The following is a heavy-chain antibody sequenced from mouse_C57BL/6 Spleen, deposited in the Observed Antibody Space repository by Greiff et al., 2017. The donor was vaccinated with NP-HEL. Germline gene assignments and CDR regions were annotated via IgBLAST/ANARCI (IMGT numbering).Heavy chain of an antibody. CDR2: ISSGSSTI. J-gene: IGHJ3*01. V-gene: IGHV5-17*01. CDR3: ARNWDAAWFAY. D-gene: IGHD4-1*01. CDR1: GFTFSDYG. Sequence: EVKLQESGGGLVKPGGSLKLSCAASGFTFSDYGMHWVRQAPEKGLEWVAYISSGSSTIYYADTVKGRFTISRDNAKNTLFLQMTSLRSEDTAMYYCARNWDAAWFAYWGQGTLVTVSA.